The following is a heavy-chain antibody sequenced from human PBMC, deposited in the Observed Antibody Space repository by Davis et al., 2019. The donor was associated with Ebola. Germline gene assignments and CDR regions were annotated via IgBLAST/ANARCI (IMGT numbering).Heavy chain of an antibody. CDR1: GFTVSSNY. Sequence: GESLKISCAASGFTVSSNYMSWIRQAPGQGLEWVAVISYGGSNKNYADSKNTLHLQMNSLRTEDTAVYYCAKDRRMYFDSGSLIDYWGQGTLVTVSS. J-gene: IGHJ4*02. CDR2: ISYGGSNK. V-gene: IGHV3-30*18. D-gene: IGHD3-10*01. CDR3: AKDRRMYFDSGSLIDY.